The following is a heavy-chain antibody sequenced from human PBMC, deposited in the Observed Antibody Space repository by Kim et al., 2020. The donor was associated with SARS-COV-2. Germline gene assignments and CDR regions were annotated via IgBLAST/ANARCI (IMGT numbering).Heavy chain of an antibody. CDR3: ARHSYYYDSSGYYGFYYYGMDV. CDR2: IYPGDSDT. J-gene: IGHJ6*02. CDR1: GYSFTSYW. D-gene: IGHD3-22*01. V-gene: IGHV5-51*01. Sequence: GESLKISCKGSGYSFTSYWIGWVRQMPGKGLEWMGIIYPGDSDTRYSPSFQGQVTISADKSISTAYLQWSSLKASDTAMYYCARHSYYYDSSGYYGFYYYGMDVWGQGTTVTVSS.